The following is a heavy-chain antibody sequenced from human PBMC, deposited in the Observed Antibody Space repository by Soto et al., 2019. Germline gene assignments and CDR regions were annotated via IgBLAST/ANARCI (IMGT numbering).Heavy chain of an antibody. V-gene: IGHV1-45*02. CDR3: ASGGAGSGPFTWELPDH. CDR1: GNTFTYRY. D-gene: IGHD1-26*01. J-gene: IGHJ4*02. CDR2: ITPFNGDV. Sequence: QMQLVQSGAEVKKTGSSVTVSCKALGNTFTYRYLHWVRQAPGQALEWMGWITPFNGDVHYSQKFQERVTITRDRSINTAYMRMSGLRSEDTAMYYSASGGAGSGPFTWELPDHWGQGTLVTVSS.